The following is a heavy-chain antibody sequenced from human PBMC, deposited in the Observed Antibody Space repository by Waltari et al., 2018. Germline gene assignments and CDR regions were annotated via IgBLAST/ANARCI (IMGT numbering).Heavy chain of an antibody. J-gene: IGHJ6*02. V-gene: IGHV4-39*01. Sequence: QLQLQESGPGLVKPSETLSLTCTVSGGSISSSSYYWGWIRQPPGKGLEWIGSIYYSGSTSNNPSLKGRGTISVDTSKNQFSLKRSSVTAADTAVYYCASGYCSSTSCYEGGYYYYYGMDVWGQGTTVTVSS. CDR3: ASGYCSSTSCYEGGYYYYYGMDV. D-gene: IGHD2-2*01. CDR2: IYYSGST. CDR1: GGSISSSSYY.